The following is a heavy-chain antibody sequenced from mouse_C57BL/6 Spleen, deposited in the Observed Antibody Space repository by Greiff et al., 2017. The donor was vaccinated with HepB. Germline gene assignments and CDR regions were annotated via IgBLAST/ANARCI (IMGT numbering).Heavy chain of an antibody. J-gene: IGHJ4*01. CDR1: GFNIKDYY. V-gene: IGHV14-2*01. CDR2: IDPEDGET. D-gene: IGHD2-1*01. Sequence: EVKLVESGAELVKPGASVKLSCTASGFNIKDYYMHWVKQRTEQGLEWIGRIDPEDGETKYDPKFQGKATITADTSSNTAYLQLSSLTSEDTAVYYCARYYGNYDAMDYWGQGTSVTVSS. CDR3: ARYYGNYDAMDY.